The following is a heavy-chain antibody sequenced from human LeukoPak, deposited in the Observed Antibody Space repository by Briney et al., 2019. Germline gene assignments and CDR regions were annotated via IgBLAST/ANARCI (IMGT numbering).Heavy chain of an antibody. D-gene: IGHD6-13*01. CDR1: GGSFSGYY. J-gene: IGHJ4*02. CDR2: INHSGST. V-gene: IGHV4-34*01. CDR3: AGSESRSWYVRVGYYVY. Sequence: SETLSLTCAVYGGSFSGYYWSWIRQPPGKGLEWIGEINHSGSTNYNPSLKSRVTISVDTSKNQFSLKLSSVTAADTAVYYCAGSESRSWYVRVGYYVYWGQGTLVTVSS.